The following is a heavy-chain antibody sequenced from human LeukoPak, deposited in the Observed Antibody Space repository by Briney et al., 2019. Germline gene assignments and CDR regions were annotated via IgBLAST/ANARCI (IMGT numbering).Heavy chain of an antibody. CDR3: ARDPSYGMDV. CDR1: GFSVSNNY. V-gene: IGHV3-53*01. Sequence: GGSLRLSCAGSGFSVSNNYMTWVRQAPGKGLEWVSSLYDSGATFYADSVKGRFTISRDNSKNTLYLQMNSLRAEDTAVYYCARDPSYGMDVWGQGTTVTVSS. J-gene: IGHJ6*02. CDR2: LYDSGAT.